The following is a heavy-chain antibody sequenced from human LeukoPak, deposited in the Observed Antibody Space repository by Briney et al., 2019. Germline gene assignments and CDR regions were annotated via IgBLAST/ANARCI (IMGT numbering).Heavy chain of an antibody. J-gene: IGHJ4*02. D-gene: IGHD1-1*01. CDR2: FTPSGGGS. CDR3: ARNGAGLHY. Sequence: GASVKVSCKALGYTLTTHQMYRVRQAPGQGLEWVGTFTPSGGGSTYAQNFQGRMTMTGDMSTNTAYLELSSLRSEDTAVYFCARNGAGLHYWGQGSLVTVSS. CDR1: GYTLTTHQ. V-gene: IGHV1-46*01.